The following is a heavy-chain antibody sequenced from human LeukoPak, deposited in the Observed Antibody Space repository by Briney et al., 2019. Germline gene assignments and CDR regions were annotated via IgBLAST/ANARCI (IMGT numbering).Heavy chain of an antibody. CDR2: FYPEDGET. CDR3: ATFVPLNFRPRYYDFWSGYFSFGFDY. Sequence: ASVNVSCTVSGYTLTELSMHWVRQAPGKGLEWMGGFYPEDGETIYAQKFQGRVTMTEDTSTDTAYMELSSLRSEDTAVYYCATFVPLNFRPRYYDFWSGYFSFGFDYWGQGTLVTVSS. J-gene: IGHJ4*02. V-gene: IGHV1-24*01. D-gene: IGHD3-3*01. CDR1: GYTLTELS.